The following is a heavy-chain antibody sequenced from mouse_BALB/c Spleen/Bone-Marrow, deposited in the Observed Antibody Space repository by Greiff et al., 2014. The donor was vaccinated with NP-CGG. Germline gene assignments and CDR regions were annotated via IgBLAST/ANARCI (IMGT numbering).Heavy chain of an antibody. CDR2: INPSNGGT. V-gene: IGHV1S81*02. CDR3: TRREYYRYDRAMDY. D-gene: IGHD2-14*01. J-gene: IGHJ4*01. CDR1: GYPFTSYY. Sequence: QVHVKQSGAETVKPGASVKLSCQASGYPFTSYYMYWGKQRPGQGLEWIGEINPSNGGTNFNEKFKSKATLTVDKSSSTAYRQLSSLTSEDSAVYYCTRREYYRYDRAMDYWGQGTSVTVSS.